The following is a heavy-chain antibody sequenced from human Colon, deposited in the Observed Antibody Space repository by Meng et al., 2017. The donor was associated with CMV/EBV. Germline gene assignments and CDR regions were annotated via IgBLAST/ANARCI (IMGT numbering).Heavy chain of an antibody. CDR1: GYTFTGFY. Sequence: SGYTFTGFYLPWVRQAPGQGLVSLGWINPDGCGTDYALSLYGRVTMTRDMSTSTAYLELNRLTSDDTAVYYCARVGCGTTSCSQGLDPWGQGTLVTVSS. D-gene: IGHD2-2*01. CDR2: INPDGCGT. J-gene: IGHJ5*02. CDR3: ARVGCGTTSCSQGLDP. V-gene: IGHV1-2*02.